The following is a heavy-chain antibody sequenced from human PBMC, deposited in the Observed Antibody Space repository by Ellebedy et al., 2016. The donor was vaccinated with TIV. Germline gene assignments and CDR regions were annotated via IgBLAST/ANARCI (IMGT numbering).Heavy chain of an antibody. V-gene: IGHV3-23*01. CDR2: ISGNGGRA. CDR1: GFTFSSYA. CDR3: AKDASSGWFEAFDI. J-gene: IGHJ3*02. Sequence: GESLKISCEASGFTFSSYAMNWVRQPPGKGLQWVSAISGNGGRAYYSDSVQGRFAISRDNSKNTLYLQMYSLTAEDTAVYDCAKDASSGWFEAFDIWGQGTVVTVSS. D-gene: IGHD6-19*01.